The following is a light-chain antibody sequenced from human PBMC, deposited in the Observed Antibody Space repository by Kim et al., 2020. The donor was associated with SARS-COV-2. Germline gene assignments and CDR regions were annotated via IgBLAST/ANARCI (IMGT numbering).Light chain of an antibody. V-gene: IGKV3-20*01. CDR1: QRVSSSY. J-gene: IGKJ1*01. CDR3: QQYGSSPWT. Sequence: SRRDRAAVSCRTSQRVSSSYLAWYQQNPGQAPRLLIYGTSSRATGIPDRFSGSGSGTDFTLTISRLEPEDFAVYYCQQYGSSPWTFGQGTKVDIK. CDR2: GTS.